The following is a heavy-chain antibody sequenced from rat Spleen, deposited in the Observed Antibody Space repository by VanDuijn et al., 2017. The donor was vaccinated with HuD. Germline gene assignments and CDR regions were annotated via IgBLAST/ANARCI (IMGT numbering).Heavy chain of an antibody. D-gene: IGHD1-7*01. CDR3: AVAGYGY. J-gene: IGHJ2*01. CDR1: GFTFSSYW. Sequence: EVKLVESGGGLVQPGRSLKLSCAASGFTFSSYWMYWIRQAPGKVLEWVSSITSDGGTTYYPDSVKGRFTISRDNAENIVYLQMNSLKSEDTATYYCAVAGYGYWGQGVMVTVSS. V-gene: IGHV5-58*01. CDR2: ITSDGGTT.